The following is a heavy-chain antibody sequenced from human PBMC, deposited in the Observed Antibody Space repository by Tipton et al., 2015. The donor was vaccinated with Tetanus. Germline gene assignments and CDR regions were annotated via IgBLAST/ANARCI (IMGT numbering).Heavy chain of an antibody. CDR3: AKDRYDSSGYYYLWDY. V-gene: IGHV3-23*01. D-gene: IGHD3-22*01. CDR2: ISGSGGST. Sequence: SLRLSCAASGFTFSSCAMNWVRRAPGKGLEWVSGISGSGGSTYYADSVKGRFTISRDNSKNTLYLQMNSLRAEDTAVYYCAKDRYDSSGYYYLWDYWGQGTLVTVSS. J-gene: IGHJ4*02. CDR1: GFTFSSCA.